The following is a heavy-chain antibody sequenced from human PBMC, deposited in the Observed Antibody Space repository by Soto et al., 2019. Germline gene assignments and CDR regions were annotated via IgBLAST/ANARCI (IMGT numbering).Heavy chain of an antibody. D-gene: IGHD6-19*01. V-gene: IGHV3-49*03. CDR3: SKDLISRVAAFDS. CDR1: GFTFGDYA. Sequence: LRLSCTTSGFTFGDYAMGWFRQAPGKGLEWVSFIRAKAYGGATAYAASVRGRFTISRDDSRNIAYLQMDSLITEDTGVYYCSKDLISRVAAFDSWGQGTPVTVSS. CDR2: IRAKAYGGAT. J-gene: IGHJ4*02.